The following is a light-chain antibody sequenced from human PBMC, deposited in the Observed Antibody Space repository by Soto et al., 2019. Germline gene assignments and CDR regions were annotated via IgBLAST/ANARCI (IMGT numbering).Light chain of an antibody. CDR3: PLSTCMPRP. CDR2: DSP. CDR1: QSIRRW. V-gene: IGKV1-5*01. J-gene: IGKJ2*01. Sequence: QMTQSASSLSVTKEDRVTITCRASQSIRRWLAWYQHKPGKAPRLLIYDSPNLESGVPSRFSGSGSGTEFTLIIIILQADDVIRDWCPLSTCMPRPFAQGAKL.